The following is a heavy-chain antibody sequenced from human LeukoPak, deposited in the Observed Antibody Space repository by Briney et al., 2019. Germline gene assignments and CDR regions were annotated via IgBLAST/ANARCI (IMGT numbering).Heavy chain of an antibody. CDR2: TSDSGSST. D-gene: IGHD3-10*01. CDR3: AKVPYSDYGSGRPPFMDV. J-gene: IGHJ6*02. Sequence: GGSLRLSCAASGFTFYNYAMGWVRQAPGTGLEWVSTTSDSGSSTYYADSVRGRFTISRDNSKNTLYLQMDSLRAEDTAIYYCAKVPYSDYGSGRPPFMDVWGQGTTVAVSS. CDR1: GFTFYNYA. V-gene: IGHV3-23*01.